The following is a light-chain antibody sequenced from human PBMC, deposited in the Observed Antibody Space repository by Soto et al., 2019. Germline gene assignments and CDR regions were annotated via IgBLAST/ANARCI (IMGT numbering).Light chain of an antibody. CDR1: QSLSFQ. CDR3: QQCHDWPTA. Sequence: VITQTPATLTLSSAQRATLSRTSRQSLSFQLVWYQQKPGQAPRFLIYGASTRATGIPARFRGSGSGTEFTLTIGSLESEDFAVYYCQQCHDWPTAFGGGTQVEIK. J-gene: IGKJ4*02. CDR2: GAS. V-gene: IGKV3D-15*01.